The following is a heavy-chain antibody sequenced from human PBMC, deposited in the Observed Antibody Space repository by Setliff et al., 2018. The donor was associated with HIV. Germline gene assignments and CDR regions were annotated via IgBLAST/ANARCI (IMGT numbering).Heavy chain of an antibody. Sequence: GASVKVSCKASGYAFTSFYLHWVRQAPGQGLEWMAIVNPSGGDTSYAEKFQGRVTMTSDTSTSTVYMDLSSLGSEDTAVYYCARESGGVVIKGAYYYYMDVWGKGTTVTVSS. CDR3: ARESGGVVIKGAYYYYMDV. CDR1: GYAFTSFY. J-gene: IGHJ6*03. V-gene: IGHV1-46*01. D-gene: IGHD3-3*01. CDR2: VNPSGGDT.